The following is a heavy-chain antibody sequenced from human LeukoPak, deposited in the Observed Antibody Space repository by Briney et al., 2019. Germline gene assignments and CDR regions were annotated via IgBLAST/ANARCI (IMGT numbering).Heavy chain of an antibody. CDR3: AGGVVVVAALVQYYYYGMDV. CDR1: GGSFRSYA. J-gene: IGHJ6*02. D-gene: IGHD2-15*01. Sequence: SVKVSCKASGGSFRSYAISWVRQAPGQGLEWMGEIIPMFGTTNYAQKFQGRVTVTADESTRTAYIELSSLRSEDRAVYYCAGGVVVVAALVQYYYYGMDVWGQGTTVTVSS. CDR2: IIPMFGTT. V-gene: IGHV1-69*13.